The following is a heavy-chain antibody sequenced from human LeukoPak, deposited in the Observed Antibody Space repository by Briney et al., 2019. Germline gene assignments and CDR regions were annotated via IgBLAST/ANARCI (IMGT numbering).Heavy chain of an antibody. Sequence: GGSLRLSCAASGFTFNNYAMTWVRQAPGKGLEWVSTISGSGDNTYFADSVKGRSTISRDNSKNTLYLQMNSLTAEDTAVYYCANDFDYWGQGTLVTVSS. CDR2: ISGSGDNT. V-gene: IGHV3-23*01. J-gene: IGHJ4*02. CDR1: GFTFNNYA. CDR3: ANDFDY.